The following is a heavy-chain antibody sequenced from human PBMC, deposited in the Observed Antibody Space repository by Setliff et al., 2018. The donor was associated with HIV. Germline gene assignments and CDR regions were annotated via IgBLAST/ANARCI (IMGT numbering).Heavy chain of an antibody. Sequence: SETLSLTCTVSGGSISSYYWSWIRQPAGKGLEWIGRIYTSGSTNYNPSLKSRVTMSVDTSKNQFSLKLSSVTAADTAVYYCARDPDNYNFWSGYYTTHGAFDIWGQGKMVTVSS. D-gene: IGHD3-3*01. V-gene: IGHV4-4*07. CDR1: GGSISSYY. CDR2: IYTSGST. CDR3: ARDPDNYNFWSGYYTTHGAFDI. J-gene: IGHJ3*02.